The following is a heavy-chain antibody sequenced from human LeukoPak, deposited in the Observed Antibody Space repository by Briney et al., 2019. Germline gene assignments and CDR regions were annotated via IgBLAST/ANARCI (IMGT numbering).Heavy chain of an antibody. D-gene: IGHD2/OR15-2a*01. J-gene: IGHJ2*01. CDR1: GXSITTSSYY. Sequence: SETLSLTCTVSGXSITTSSYYWGWIRQPPGKGLEWIGIIYYSGSTYYNPSLKGRVTISVDTSKNQFSLKLSSVTAADTAVYYCARAFRARYFDLWGRGTLVTVSS. CDR2: IYYSGST. V-gene: IGHV4-39*01. CDR3: ARAFRARYFDL.